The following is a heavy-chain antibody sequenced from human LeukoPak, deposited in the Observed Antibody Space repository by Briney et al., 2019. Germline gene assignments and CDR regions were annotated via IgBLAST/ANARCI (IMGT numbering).Heavy chain of an antibody. Sequence: PGGSLRLSCAASGFTFSSYSMNWVRQAPGKGLEWVSSISSSSSYIYYADSVKGRFTISRDNAKNSLYLQMNSLRAEDTAVYYCAKILSGYSYGYVGVDIDYWGQGTLVTVSS. CDR2: ISSSSSYI. J-gene: IGHJ4*02. V-gene: IGHV3-21*01. CDR3: AKILSGYSYGYVGVDIDY. CDR1: GFTFSSYS. D-gene: IGHD5-18*01.